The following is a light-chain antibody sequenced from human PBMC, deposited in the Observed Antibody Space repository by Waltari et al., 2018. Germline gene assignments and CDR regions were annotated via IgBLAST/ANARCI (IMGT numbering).Light chain of an antibody. CDR3: SSYTTSGTWV. CDR2: NVS. V-gene: IGLV2-14*03. Sequence: QAPLPQPASVSGSPGQSVTISSTGTRHAVRAYIHVSWYQQRPAKAPNLIIHNVSNRPSGVSNRFSGSKSANTASLTISVLQAEDEADYYCSSYTTSGTWVFGGGTKVTVL. CDR1: RHAVRAYIH. J-gene: IGLJ3*02.